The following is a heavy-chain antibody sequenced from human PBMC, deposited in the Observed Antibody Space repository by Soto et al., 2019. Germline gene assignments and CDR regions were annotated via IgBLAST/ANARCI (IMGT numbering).Heavy chain of an antibody. J-gene: IGHJ5*02. CDR3: ARDLGDCSSTSCFLEYWFDP. D-gene: IGHD2-2*01. Sequence: ASVKVSCKASGYTFTSYGISWVRQAPGQGLEWMGWISAYNGNTNYAQKLQGRVTMTTDTSTSTAYMELRSLRSDDTAVYYCARDLGDCSSTSCFLEYWFDPWGQGTLVTVSS. V-gene: IGHV1-18*01. CDR1: GYTFTSYG. CDR2: ISAYNGNT.